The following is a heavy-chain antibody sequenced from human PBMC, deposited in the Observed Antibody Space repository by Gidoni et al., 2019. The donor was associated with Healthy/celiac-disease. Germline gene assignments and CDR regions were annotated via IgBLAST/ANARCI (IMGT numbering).Heavy chain of an antibody. CDR1: GGTFRSYA. Sequence: QVQLVQSGAEVKKPGTSVTVSCKASGGTFRSYAISWARQAPGQGLEWMGVCIPIFGTANYEQKFQGRVTITTDESPGTANIELAGLRSEDSAVYYCACRILQGWFDPWGQGTLVTVSS. V-gene: IGHV1-69*01. J-gene: IGHJ5*02. CDR2: CIPIFGTA. CDR3: ACRILQGWFDP.